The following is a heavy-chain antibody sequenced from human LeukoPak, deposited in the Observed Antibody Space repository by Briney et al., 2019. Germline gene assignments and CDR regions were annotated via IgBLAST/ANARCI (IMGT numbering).Heavy chain of an antibody. CDR2: IIPIFGTA. D-gene: IGHD2-2*01. Sequence: SVKVSCKASGGTFSSCAISWVREAPGQGLEWMGRIIPIFGTANYAQKFQGRVTITTDESTSTAYMELSSLRSEDTAVYYCARERDCSSTSCYDPWGQGTLVTVSS. CDR1: GGTFSSCA. CDR3: ARERDCSSTSCYDP. V-gene: IGHV1-69*05. J-gene: IGHJ5*02.